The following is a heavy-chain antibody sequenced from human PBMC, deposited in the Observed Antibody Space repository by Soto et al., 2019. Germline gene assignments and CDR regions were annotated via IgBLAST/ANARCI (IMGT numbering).Heavy chain of an antibody. J-gene: IGHJ6*02. Sequence: PGDSLKISCKGSGYSFTSYWIGWVRQMPGKGLEWMGIIYPGDSDTIYSPSFQGQVTISADKSISTAYLQWSSLKASDTAIYYCARHSLLAPYGFYYYYGMDVWAQGTTVTVSS. D-gene: IGHD1-26*01. CDR2: IYPGDSDT. CDR1: GYSFTSYW. CDR3: ARHSLLAPYGFYYYYGMDV. V-gene: IGHV5-51*01.